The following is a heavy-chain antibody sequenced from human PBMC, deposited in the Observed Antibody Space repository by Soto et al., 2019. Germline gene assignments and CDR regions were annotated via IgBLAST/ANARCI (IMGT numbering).Heavy chain of an antibody. CDR1: GYSFTSYW. CDR2: IDPSDSYT. J-gene: IGHJ5*02. Sequence: GESLKISCKGSGYSFTSYWISWVRQMPGKGLEWMGRIDPSDSYTNYSPSFQGHVTISADKSISTAYLQWSSLKASDTAMYYCAREDRSLNWFDPWGQGTLVTSPQ. CDR3: AREDRSLNWFDP. V-gene: IGHV5-10-1*01. D-gene: IGHD6-13*01.